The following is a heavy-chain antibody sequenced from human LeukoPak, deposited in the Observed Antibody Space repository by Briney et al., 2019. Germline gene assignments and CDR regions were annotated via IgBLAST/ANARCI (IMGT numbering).Heavy chain of an antibody. CDR3: AREYGDYFDY. D-gene: IGHD4-17*01. CDR2: ISAYNGNT. J-gene: IGHJ4*02. Sequence: ASVKVSCKASGGTFSSYAISWVRQAPGQGLEWMGWISAYNGNTNYAQKLQGRVTMTTDTSTSTAYMELRSLRSDDTAVYYCAREYGDYFDYWGQGTLVTVSS. V-gene: IGHV1-18*01. CDR1: GGTFSSYA.